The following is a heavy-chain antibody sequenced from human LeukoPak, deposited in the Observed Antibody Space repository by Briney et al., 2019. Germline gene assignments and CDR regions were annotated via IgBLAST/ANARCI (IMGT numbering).Heavy chain of an antibody. CDR2: IYYSGST. CDR3: ARGLGVMTSY. CDR1: GGSISSYY. V-gene: IGHV4-59*01. D-gene: IGHD2-21*02. Sequence: PSENLSLTCTVSGGSISSYYWSWIRQPPGKGLEWIGYIYYSGSTNYNPSLKSRVTISVDTSKNQFSLKLSSVTAADTAVYYCARGLGVMTSYWGQGTLVTVSS. J-gene: IGHJ4*02.